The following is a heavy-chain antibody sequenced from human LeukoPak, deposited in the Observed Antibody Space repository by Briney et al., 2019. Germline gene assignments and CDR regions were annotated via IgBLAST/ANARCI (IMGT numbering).Heavy chain of an antibody. D-gene: IGHD2-2*01. CDR3: ARAHYPYCSSTSCCDRRYNRFDP. J-gene: IGHJ5*02. CDR1: GGSISSGGYY. CDR2: IYYSGST. Sequence: SETLSLTCTVSGGSISSGGYYWSWIRQHPGKGLEWIGYIYYSGSTYYNPSLKSRVTISVDTSKNQFSLKLSSVTAADTAVYYCARAHYPYCSSTSCCDRRYNRFDPWGQGTLVTVSS. V-gene: IGHV4-31*03.